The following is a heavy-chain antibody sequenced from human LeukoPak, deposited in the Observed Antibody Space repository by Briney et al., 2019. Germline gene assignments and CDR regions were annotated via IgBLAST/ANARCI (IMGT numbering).Heavy chain of an antibody. CDR2: INPSGGST. J-gene: IGHJ4*02. CDR3: AREEVLEVVPAADHPFDY. D-gene: IGHD2-2*01. Sequence: ASVKVSCKASGYTFTSYYMHWVRQAPGQGLEWMGIINPSGGSTSYAQKFQGRVTMTRDTSTSTVYMEPSSLRSEDTAVYYCAREEVLEVVPAADHPFDYWGQGTLVTVSS. V-gene: IGHV1-46*01. CDR1: GYTFTSYY.